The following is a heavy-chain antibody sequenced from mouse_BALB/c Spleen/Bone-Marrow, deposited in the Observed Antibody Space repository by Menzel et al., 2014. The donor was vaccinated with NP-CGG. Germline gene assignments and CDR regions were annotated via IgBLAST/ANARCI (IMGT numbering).Heavy chain of an antibody. CDR3: ARDTGNYVRFAY. CDR2: IRNKANGYTT. Sequence: EVQLQESGGGLVQPGGSLRLSCAPSGFTFTDYYMSWVRQPPGKALEWLGFIRNKANGYTTEYSASVKGRFTISRDNSQSILYLQMNTLRAEDSATYYCARDTGNYVRFAYWGQGTLVTVSA. J-gene: IGHJ3*01. V-gene: IGHV7-3*02. CDR1: GFTFTDYY. D-gene: IGHD2-1*01.